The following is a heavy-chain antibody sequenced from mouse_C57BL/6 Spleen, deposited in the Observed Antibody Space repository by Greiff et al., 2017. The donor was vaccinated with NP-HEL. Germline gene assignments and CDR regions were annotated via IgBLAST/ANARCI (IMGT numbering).Heavy chain of an antibody. Sequence: EVKLQESGGGLVKPGGSLKLSCAASGFTFSSYAMSWVRQTPEKRLEWVATISDGGSYTYYPDNVKGRFTISRDNAKNNLYLQMSHLKSEDTAMYYCAREGTTVVKGSYAMDYWGQGTSVTVSS. D-gene: IGHD1-1*01. J-gene: IGHJ4*01. CDR1: GFTFSSYA. CDR3: AREGTTVVKGSYAMDY. V-gene: IGHV5-4*01. CDR2: ISDGGSYT.